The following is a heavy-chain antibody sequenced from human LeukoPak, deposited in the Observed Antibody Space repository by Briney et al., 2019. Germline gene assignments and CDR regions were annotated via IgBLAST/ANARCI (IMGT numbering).Heavy chain of an antibody. CDR3: ARVPYDFWGGYSY. Sequence: PGGSLRLSCAASGFTFSSYSMNLVRQAPGTGLKWVSSISSSCSYIYYADSVKGRFTISRDNAKNSLYLQMNRLRAEDTAVYYCARVPYDFWGGYSYWGQGTLVTVSS. V-gene: IGHV3-21*01. J-gene: IGHJ4*02. CDR2: ISSSCSYI. CDR1: GFTFSSYS. D-gene: IGHD3-3*01.